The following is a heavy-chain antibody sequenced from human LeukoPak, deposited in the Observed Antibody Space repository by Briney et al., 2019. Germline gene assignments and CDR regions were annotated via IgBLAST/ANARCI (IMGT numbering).Heavy chain of an antibody. D-gene: IGHD4/OR15-4a*01. Sequence: GGTLSLSCAVSGFTFSNAWMTWVCPGQGKGLVGGGLIKSKANGGTTDYAAAVNGTFTISRDASKNTQPLQMNSRNTEDTGVYYCSTVCRYGALGYWGQGTLVTVSS. CDR2: IKSKANGGTT. V-gene: IGHV3-15*01. J-gene: IGHJ4*02. CDR1: GFTFSNAW. CDR3: STVCRYGALGY.